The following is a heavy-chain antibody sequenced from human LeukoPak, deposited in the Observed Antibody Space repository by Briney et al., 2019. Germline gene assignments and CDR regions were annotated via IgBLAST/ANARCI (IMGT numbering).Heavy chain of an antibody. CDR3: AKDRPAPGSVDY. J-gene: IGHJ4*02. CDR1: GYTFTSYG. D-gene: IGHD6-13*01. CDR2: IRAYNGNT. V-gene: IGHV1-18*01. Sequence: ASVKVSCKASGYTFTSYGISWVRQAPGQGLEWMGWIRAYNGNTNYAQKFQGRVTMTTDTSTSTAYMELRSLRSDDTAVYYCAKDRPAPGSVDYWGQGTLVTVSS.